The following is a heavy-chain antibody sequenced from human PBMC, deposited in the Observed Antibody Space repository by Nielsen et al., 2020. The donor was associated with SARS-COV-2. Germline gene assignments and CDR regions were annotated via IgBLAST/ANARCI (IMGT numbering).Heavy chain of an antibody. D-gene: IGHD3-22*01. J-gene: IGHJ4*02. Sequence: ASVKVSCKASGYTFTSYYMHWVRQAPGQGLEWMGIINPSGGSTSYAQKFQGRVTMTRDTSTSTVYMELSSLRSEDTAVYYCARDLLNYDSIYREWEGDYWGQGTLVTVSS. CDR1: GYTFTSYY. CDR2: INPSGGST. CDR3: ARDLLNYDSIYREWEGDY. V-gene: IGHV1-46*01.